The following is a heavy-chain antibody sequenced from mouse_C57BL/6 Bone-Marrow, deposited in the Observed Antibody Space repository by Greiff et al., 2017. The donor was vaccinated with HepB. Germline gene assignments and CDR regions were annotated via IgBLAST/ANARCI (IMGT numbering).Heavy chain of an antibody. Sequence: VQLQQSGAELVKPGASVKLSCTASGFNIKDYYMHWVKQRTEQGLEWIGRIDPEDGETKYAPKFQGKATITADTSSNTAYMQLSSLTSEDSAVYYCARGLWLRRAWFAYWGQGTLVTVSA. D-gene: IGHD2-2*01. V-gene: IGHV14-2*01. CDR1: GFNIKDYY. J-gene: IGHJ3*01. CDR2: IDPEDGET. CDR3: ARGLWLRRAWFAY.